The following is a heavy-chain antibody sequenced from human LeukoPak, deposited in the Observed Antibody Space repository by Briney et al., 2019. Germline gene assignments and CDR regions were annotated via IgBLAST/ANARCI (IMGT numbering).Heavy chain of an antibody. CDR3: ARGTGGIVVVTDAFDI. CDR2: MNPNSGNT. CDR1: GYTFTSYD. J-gene: IGHJ3*02. V-gene: IGHV1-8*01. Sequence: ASVKVSCKASGYTFTSYDINWVRQAPGQGLEWMGWMNPNSGNTGYAQKFKGRVTMTRNTSISTAYMELSSLRSEDTAVYYCARGTGGIVVVTDAFDIWGQGTMVTVSS. D-gene: IGHD3-22*01.